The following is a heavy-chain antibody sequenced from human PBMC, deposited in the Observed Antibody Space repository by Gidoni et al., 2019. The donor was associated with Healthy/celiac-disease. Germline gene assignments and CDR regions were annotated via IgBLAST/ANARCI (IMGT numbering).Heavy chain of an antibody. Sequence: EVQLVETGGGLIQPGGSLRLSCAASGFTVSSNYMSWVRQAPGKGLEWVSVIYSGGSTYYADSVKGRFTISRDNSKNTLYLQMNSLRAEDTAVYYCASPLRYCSGGSCYEEVYWGQGTLVTVSS. CDR1: GFTVSSNY. D-gene: IGHD2-15*01. J-gene: IGHJ4*02. V-gene: IGHV3-53*02. CDR2: IYSGGST. CDR3: ASPLRYCSGGSCYEEVY.